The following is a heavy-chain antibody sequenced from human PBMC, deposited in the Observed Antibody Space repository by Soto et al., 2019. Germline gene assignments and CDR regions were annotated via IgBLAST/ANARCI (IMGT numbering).Heavy chain of an antibody. CDR1: GDSVPSNSAA. Sequence: SQTLSLTCAISGDSVPSNSAAWNWIRQSPPRGLEWLGRTYYRSKWYNDYAVSVKSRITINPDTSKNQFSLQLNSVTPEDTAVYYCARSPRVPYSGIAAASDPYYFDYWGQGTLVTVSS. CDR2: TYYRSKWYN. J-gene: IGHJ4*02. CDR3: ARSPRVPYSGIAAASDPYYFDY. V-gene: IGHV6-1*01. D-gene: IGHD6-13*01.